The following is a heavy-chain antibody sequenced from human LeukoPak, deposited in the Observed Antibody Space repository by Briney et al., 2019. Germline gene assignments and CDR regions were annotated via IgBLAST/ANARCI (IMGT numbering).Heavy chain of an antibody. V-gene: IGHV3-21*01. CDR2: ISSSSSYI. CDR3: VRVRLRKDIVATDYFDY. CDR1: GFTFSSYS. Sequence: PGGSLRLSCAASGFTFSSYSMNWVRQAPGTGLEWVSSISSSSSYIYYADSAKGRFTISRDNAKHSLYLQMNSRRAEDTAVYYCVRVRLRKDIVATDYFDYWGQGTLVTVSS. J-gene: IGHJ4*02. D-gene: IGHD5-12*01.